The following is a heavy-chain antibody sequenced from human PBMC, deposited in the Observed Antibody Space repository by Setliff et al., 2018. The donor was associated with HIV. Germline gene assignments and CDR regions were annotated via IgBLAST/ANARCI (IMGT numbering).Heavy chain of an antibody. CDR3: ARHPRWDWFDP. J-gene: IGHJ5*02. CDR1: GGSISSYY. D-gene: IGHD1-26*01. V-gene: IGHV4-4*09. CDR2: IYTSGST. Sequence: LSLTCTVSGGSISSYYWSWIRQPPGKGLEWIGYIYTSGSTNYNPSLKSRVTISVDTSKNQFSLKLNSVTAADTAVYYCARHPRWDWFDPWGQGTLVTVSS.